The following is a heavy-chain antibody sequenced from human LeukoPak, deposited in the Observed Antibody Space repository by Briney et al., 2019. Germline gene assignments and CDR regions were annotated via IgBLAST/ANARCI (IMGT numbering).Heavy chain of an antibody. CDR2: IYHSGST. J-gene: IGHJ4*02. CDR1: GYSISSGYY. CDR3: ARSYGSGSAGYDY. D-gene: IGHD3-10*01. Sequence: SETLSLTCAVSGYSISSGYYWGWIRQPPGKGLEWIGSIYHSGSTYYNPSLKSRVTISVDTSKNQFSLKLSSVTAADTAVYYCARSYGSGSAGYDYWGQGTLVTVSS. V-gene: IGHV4-38-2*01.